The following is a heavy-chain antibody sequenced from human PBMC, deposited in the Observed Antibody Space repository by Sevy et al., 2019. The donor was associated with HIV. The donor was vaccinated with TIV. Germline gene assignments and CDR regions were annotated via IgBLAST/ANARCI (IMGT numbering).Heavy chain of an antibody. V-gene: IGHV3-7*01. CDR2: IKEDGSEK. D-gene: IGHD2-2*02. J-gene: IGHJ4*02. CDR3: ARDAGYCSSTSCYTWDYFDY. Sequence: GGSLRLSCAASGFTFSGNWMSWVRQAPGKGLEWVADIKEDGSEKYYVDSVKGRFTISRDNAKKSLYLQMNNLRAEDTAVYYCARDAGYCSSTSCYTWDYFDYWGQGTLVTVSS. CDR1: GFTFSGNW.